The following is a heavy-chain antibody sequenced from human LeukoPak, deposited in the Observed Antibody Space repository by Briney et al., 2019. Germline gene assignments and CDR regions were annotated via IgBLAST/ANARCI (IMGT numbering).Heavy chain of an antibody. V-gene: IGHV1-2*02. Sequence: ASVKVSCKASGYTFTGYYMHWVRQAPGQGLEWMGWINPNSGGTNYAQKFQGRVTITRDMSTSTAYMELSSLRSEDTAVYYCAAVGSPDGMDVWGQGTTVTVSS. CDR3: AAVGSPDGMDV. D-gene: IGHD6-19*01. J-gene: IGHJ6*02. CDR1: GYTFTGYY. CDR2: INPNSGGT.